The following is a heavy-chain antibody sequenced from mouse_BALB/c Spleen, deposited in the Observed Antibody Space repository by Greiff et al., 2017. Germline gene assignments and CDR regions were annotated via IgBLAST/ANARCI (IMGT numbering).Heavy chain of an antibody. D-gene: IGHD2-10*01. V-gene: IGHV5-4*02. CDR2: ISDGGSYT. J-gene: IGHJ4*01. CDR3: ARAYYGNHYAMDY. Sequence: EVKLEESGGGLVKPGGSLKLSCAASGFTFSDYYMYWVRQTPEKRLEWVATISDGGSYTYYPDSVKGRFTISRDNAKNNLYLQMSSLKSEDTAMYYCARAYYGNHYAMDYWGQGTSVTVSS. CDR1: GFTFSDYY.